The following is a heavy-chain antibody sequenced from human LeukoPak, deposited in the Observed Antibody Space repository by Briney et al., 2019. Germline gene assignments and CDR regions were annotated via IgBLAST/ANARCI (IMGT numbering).Heavy chain of an antibody. CDR1: GYTFTGYY. J-gene: IGHJ4*02. CDR3: ARETPYFGGLDY. V-gene: IGHV1-2*02. Sequence: ASVKVSCKASGYTFTGYYMHWVRQAPGQGLEWMGWINPNSGGTNYAQKFQGRVTMTRDTSISTAYMELSRLRSDGTAVYYCARETPYFGGLDYWGQGTLVTVSS. D-gene: IGHD3-10*01. CDR2: INPNSGGT.